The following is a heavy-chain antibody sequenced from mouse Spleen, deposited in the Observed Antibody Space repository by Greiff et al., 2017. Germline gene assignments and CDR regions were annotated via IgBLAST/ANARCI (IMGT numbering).Heavy chain of an antibody. J-gene: IGHJ1*01. CDR1: GYTFTSYW. V-gene: IGHV1-69*01. Sequence: VQLQQPGAELVMPGASVKLSCKASGYTFTSYWMHWVKQRPGQGLEWIGEIDPSDSYTNYNQKFKGKATLTVDKSSSTAYMQLSSLTSEDSAVYYCASRITTVVEGYFDVWGAGTTVTVSS. CDR2: IDPSDSYT. CDR3: ASRITTVVEGYFDV. D-gene: IGHD1-1*01.